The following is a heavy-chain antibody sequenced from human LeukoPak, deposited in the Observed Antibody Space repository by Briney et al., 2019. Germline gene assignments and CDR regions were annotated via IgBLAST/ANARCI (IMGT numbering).Heavy chain of an antibody. CDR3: APSDVYYFDY. D-gene: IGHD5-24*01. CDR2: IDPNSGGT. V-gene: IGHV1-2*02. Sequence: ASVKVSCKASGYSFTDYSIHWVRQAPGQGLEWMGWIDPNSGGTNYAQKFRGRVTMTRDTSISTAYLELSRLTSDDAAVYYCAPSDVYYFDYWGQGTLVTVSS. J-gene: IGHJ4*02. CDR1: GYSFTDYS.